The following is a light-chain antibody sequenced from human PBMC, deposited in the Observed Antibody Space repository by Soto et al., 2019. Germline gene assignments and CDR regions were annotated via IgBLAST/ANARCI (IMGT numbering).Light chain of an antibody. CDR3: QQYNKLPPRSGT. J-gene: IGKJ1*01. CDR2: GAS. V-gene: IGKV3-15*01. Sequence: EIVMTQSPATLSVSPGERATLSCRASESISSNLAWYQQKPGQAPRLLIYGASTRATDIPARFSGSGSGTEFTLTISSLQSEDLAVYYCQQYNKLPPRSGTFGQGTKVDIK. CDR1: ESISSN.